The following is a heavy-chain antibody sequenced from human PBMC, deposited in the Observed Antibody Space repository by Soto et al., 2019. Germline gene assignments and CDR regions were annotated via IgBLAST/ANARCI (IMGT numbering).Heavy chain of an antibody. CDR1: GFSFSISP. CDR3: ARDPKTSGGQHWAFNYFDS. V-gene: IGHV3-30-3*01. Sequence: GSLRLSCAASGFSFSISPMHWVRQAPGKGPEWVALISYDGTNKFYADSVKGRFTISRDNSKSTLYLQVDSLRPEDAAVYYCARDPKTSGGQHWAFNYFDSWGQGTLVTVSS. J-gene: IGHJ4*02. CDR2: ISYDGTNK. D-gene: IGHD7-27*01.